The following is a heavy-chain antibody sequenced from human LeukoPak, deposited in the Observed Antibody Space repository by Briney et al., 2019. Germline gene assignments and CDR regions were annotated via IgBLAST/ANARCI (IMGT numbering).Heavy chain of an antibody. CDR2: IIPIFGTA. Sequence: SVKVSCKASGGTFSSYAISWVRQAPGQGLEWMGGIIPIFGTANYAQKFQGRVTITTDESTSTAYMELSSLRSEDTAVYYCARGFLNYYDSSGYSEHFQHWGQGTLVTVSS. V-gene: IGHV1-69*05. CDR1: GGTFSSYA. D-gene: IGHD3-22*01. J-gene: IGHJ1*01. CDR3: ARGFLNYYDSSGYSEHFQH.